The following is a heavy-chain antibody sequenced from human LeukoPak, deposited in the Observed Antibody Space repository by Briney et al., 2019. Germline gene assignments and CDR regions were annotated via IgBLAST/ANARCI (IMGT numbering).Heavy chain of an antibody. V-gene: IGHV3-21*04. Sequence: GGSLRLSCAASGFTFSSYSMNWVRQAPGKGLEWVSSISSSSSYIYYADSVKGRFTISRDNAKNSLYLQMNSLRAEDTALYYCAKSGLRFGELISNWFDPWGQGTLVTVSS. D-gene: IGHD3-10*01. CDR2: ISSSSSYI. CDR3: AKSGLRFGELISNWFDP. J-gene: IGHJ5*02. CDR1: GFTFSSYS.